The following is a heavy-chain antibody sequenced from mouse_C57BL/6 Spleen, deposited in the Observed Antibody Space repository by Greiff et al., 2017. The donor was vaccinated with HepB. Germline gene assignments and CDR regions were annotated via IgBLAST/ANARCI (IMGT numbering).Heavy chain of an antibody. D-gene: IGHD1-1*01. V-gene: IGHV10-3*01. Sequence: EVQRVESGGGLVQPKGSLKLSCAASGFTFNTYAMHWVRQAPGKGLEWVARIRSKSSNYATYYADSVKDRFTISRDDSQSMLYLQMNNLKTEDTAMYYCVREDGSSYVRVGYFDVWGTGTTVTVSS. CDR2: IRSKSSNYAT. J-gene: IGHJ1*03. CDR1: GFTFNTYA. CDR3: VREDGSSYVRVGYFDV.